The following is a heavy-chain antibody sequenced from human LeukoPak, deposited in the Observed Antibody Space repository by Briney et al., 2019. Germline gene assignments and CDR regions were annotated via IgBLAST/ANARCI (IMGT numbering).Heavy chain of an antibody. CDR1: GGSISSYY. D-gene: IGHD1-26*01. Sequence: AETLSLTCTVSGGSISSYYWSWIRQPPGKGLEWIGYIYYSGSTNYNPSLKSRVTISVDTSKNQFSLKLSSVTAADTAVYYCARGSDWFDPWGQGTLVTVSS. CDR3: ARGSDWFDP. V-gene: IGHV4-59*01. CDR2: IYYSGST. J-gene: IGHJ5*02.